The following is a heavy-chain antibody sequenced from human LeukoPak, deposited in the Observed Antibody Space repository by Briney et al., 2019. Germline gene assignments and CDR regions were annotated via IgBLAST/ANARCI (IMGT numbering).Heavy chain of an antibody. J-gene: IGHJ4*02. CDR2: ISAYNGNT. CDR3: ARVQASDLTGDQFDY. CDR1: GYTFTSYA. Sequence: GASVKVSCKASGYTFTSYAITWVRQAPGQGLEWMGWISAYNGNTNYAQKLQGRVTMTTDTSTSTAYMELRSLRSDDTAVYYCARVQASDLTGDQFDYWGQGTLVTVSS. V-gene: IGHV1-18*01. D-gene: IGHD7-27*01.